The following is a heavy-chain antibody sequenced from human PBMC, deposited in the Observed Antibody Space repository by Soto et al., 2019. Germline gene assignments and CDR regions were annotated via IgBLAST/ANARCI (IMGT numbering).Heavy chain of an antibody. D-gene: IGHD2-2*01. CDR1: GFTFSSYA. J-gene: IGHJ4*02. V-gene: IGHV3-64D*06. CDR2: ISSNGGST. Sequence: GGSLRLSCSASGFTFSSYAIHWIRQAPGKGLEYVSAISSNGGSTYYADSVKGRVTISRDNSKNTVFLQMRSLRTEDTAVYYCVARYCSSTTCYQVDYWGQGTLVTVYS. CDR3: VARYCSSTTCYQVDY.